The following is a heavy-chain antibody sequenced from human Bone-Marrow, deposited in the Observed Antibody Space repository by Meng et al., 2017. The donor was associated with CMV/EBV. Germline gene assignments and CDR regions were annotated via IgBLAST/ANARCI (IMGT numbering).Heavy chain of an antibody. J-gene: IGHJ6*02. CDR2: IYYSGNT. Sequence: SETLSLTCTVSGGSMNTYYWSWIRQSPGKGLQWIGYIYYSGNTNYNPSLRSRVTISADTSKNQFSLKLTSVTAADTAVYYCARTAWFGKLYYYYGFDIWGQGTTVTVSS. CDR3: ARTAWFGKLYYYYGFDI. D-gene: IGHD3-10*01. V-gene: IGHV4-59*01. CDR1: GGSMNTYY.